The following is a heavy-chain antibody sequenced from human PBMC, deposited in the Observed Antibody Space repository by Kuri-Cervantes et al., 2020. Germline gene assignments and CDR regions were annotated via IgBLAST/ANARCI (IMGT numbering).Heavy chain of an antibody. CDR3: ARGAPQYCSGGSCFYYYYYGMDV. V-gene: IGHV1-8*01. J-gene: IGHJ6*02. D-gene: IGHD2-15*01. CDR1: GYTFTSYD. Sequence: ASVKVSCKASGYTFTSYDINWVRQATGQGLEWMGWMNPNSGNTGYAQKFQGRVTMTRNTSISTAYMELSSLRSEDTAVYYCARGAPQYCSGGSCFYYYYYGMDVWGHGTTVTVSS. CDR2: MNPNSGNT.